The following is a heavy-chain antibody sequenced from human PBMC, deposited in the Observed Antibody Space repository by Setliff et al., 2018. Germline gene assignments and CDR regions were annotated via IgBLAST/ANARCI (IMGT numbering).Heavy chain of an antibody. D-gene: IGHD2-8*01. V-gene: IGHV3-7*01. CDR3: ARNGGLDY. J-gene: IGHJ4*02. Sequence: GGSLGLSCAASGFTFSNSWMNWVRRAPGKGLEWVAIIKQDGSEKYYVDSVKGRFTISRDNTRNSLYLQMNSLRAEDTAVYYCARNGGLDYWGQGALVTVSS. CDR2: IKQDGSEK. CDR1: GFTFSNSW.